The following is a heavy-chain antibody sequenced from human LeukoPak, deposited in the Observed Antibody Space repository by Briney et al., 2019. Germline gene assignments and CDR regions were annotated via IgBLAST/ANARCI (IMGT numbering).Heavy chain of an antibody. D-gene: IGHD1-26*01. J-gene: IGHJ4*02. CDR2: ICGSGGST. CDR3: AKTPSRLWGVGATTIFDY. Sequence: PGGSLRLSCAASGFSFSSYAMSWVRQAPGKGLEWVSAICGSGGSTYYADSVKGRFTISRDNSKNTLYLQMNSLRAEDTAVYYCAKTPSRLWGVGATTIFDYWGQGTLVTVSS. CDR1: GFSFSSYA. V-gene: IGHV3-23*01.